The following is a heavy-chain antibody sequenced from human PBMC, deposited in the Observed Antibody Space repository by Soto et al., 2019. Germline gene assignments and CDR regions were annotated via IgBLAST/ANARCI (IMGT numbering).Heavy chain of an antibody. Sequence: EVQLVESGGGLVQPGGSLRLSCAASGLTFSSYSMNWVRQAPGKGLEWVSYISSSSSTIYYADSVKGRFTISRPNAKKALYLQMHSRRDEDTAVYYCASLVQAGWDYWGQGTLVTVSS. CDR3: ASLVQAGWDY. V-gene: IGHV3-48*02. CDR2: ISSSSSTI. D-gene: IGHD6-19*01. CDR1: GLTFSSYS. J-gene: IGHJ4*02.